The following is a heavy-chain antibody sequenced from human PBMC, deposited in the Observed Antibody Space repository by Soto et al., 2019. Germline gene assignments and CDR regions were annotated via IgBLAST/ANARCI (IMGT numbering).Heavy chain of an antibody. CDR3: ARTVCSSASCYGYYYYGLDV. CDR2: IYYSGST. V-gene: IGHV4-31*03. CDR1: GDSISSTNNY. J-gene: IGHJ6*02. Sequence: PSETLSLTCTVSGDSISSTNNYWSWIRQHPGKGLEWIGYIYYSGSTYYNPSLKSRPAISVDTSKNQFSLKLSSVTAADTAVYCCARTVCSSASCYGYYYYGLDVWGQGTTVTVSS. D-gene: IGHD2-2*01.